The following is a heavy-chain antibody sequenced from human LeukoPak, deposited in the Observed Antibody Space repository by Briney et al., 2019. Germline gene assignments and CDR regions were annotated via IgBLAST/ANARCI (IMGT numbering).Heavy chain of an antibody. D-gene: IGHD3-10*01. J-gene: IGHJ5*02. CDR3: ARDRMVRGVIAFDP. Sequence: ASVNVSCKASGYTFTGYYMHWVRQAPGQGLEWMGWINPNSGGTNYAQKFQGRVTMTRDTSISTAYMELSRLRSDDTAVYYCARDRMVRGVIAFDPWGQGTLVTVSS. V-gene: IGHV1-2*02. CDR2: INPNSGGT. CDR1: GYTFTGYY.